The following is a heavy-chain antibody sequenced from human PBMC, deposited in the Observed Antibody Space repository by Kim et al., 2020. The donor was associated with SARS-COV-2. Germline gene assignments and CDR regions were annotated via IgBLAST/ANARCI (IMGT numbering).Heavy chain of an antibody. V-gene: IGHV3-15*01. CDR3: AIETSRTRNYWDY. J-gene: IGHJ4*02. Sequence: GGSLRLSCTVSGFSFSGAWMSWVRRAPGKGLEWVARIKSRTDGETTDYAAPVKGRFAISRDDSKDTLFLQMNSLKTEDTAVYYCAIETSRTRNYWDYWGQGTLVTVSS. CDR1: GFSFSGAW. D-gene: IGHD2-8*02. CDR2: IKSRTDGETT.